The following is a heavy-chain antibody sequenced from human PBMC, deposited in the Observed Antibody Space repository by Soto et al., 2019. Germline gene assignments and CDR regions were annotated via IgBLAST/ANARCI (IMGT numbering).Heavy chain of an antibody. D-gene: IGHD3-3*01. Sequence: GGSLRLSCAASGFTFSSYAMTWVRQAPGKGLEWVSGISASGGSTYYADSVKGRFTISRDKSKNTLYLQMSNLRAEDKAIYYSASDITVFGVVNNLGEYYGMDVWGQGSTVTVSS. V-gene: IGHV3-23*01. CDR1: GFTFSSYA. J-gene: IGHJ6*02. CDR3: ASDITVFGVVNNLGEYYGMDV. CDR2: ISASGGST.